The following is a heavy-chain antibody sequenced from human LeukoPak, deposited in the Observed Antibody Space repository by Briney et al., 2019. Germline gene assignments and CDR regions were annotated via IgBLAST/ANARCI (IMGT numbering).Heavy chain of an antibody. Sequence: ASVKVSCTASGYTFTSYDINWVRQATGQGLEWMGWMNPNSGNTGYAQKFHGRVTMTSNTSISTAYMDLSSLRSEDTAAYYCSRAGYDILTGWQYYYGMDGWGQGTTVSDCS. CDR3: SRAGYDILTGWQYYYGMDG. CDR2: MNPNSGNT. V-gene: IGHV1-8*02. J-gene: IGHJ6*02. CDR1: GYTFTSYD. D-gene: IGHD3-9*01.